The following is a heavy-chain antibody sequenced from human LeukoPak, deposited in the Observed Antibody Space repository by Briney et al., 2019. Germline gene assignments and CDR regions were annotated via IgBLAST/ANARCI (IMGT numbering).Heavy chain of an antibody. CDR2: INHSGST. J-gene: IGHJ4*02. CDR3: ARGRCSSTSCYSRADIVGATPFDY. V-gene: IGHV4-34*01. D-gene: IGHD2-2*02. Sequence: SETLSLTCAVYGGSFSGYYWSWIRQPPGKGLEWIGEINHSGSTNYNPSLKSRVTISVDTSKNQFSLKLSSVTAADTAVYYCARGRCSSTSCYSRADIVGATPFDYWGQGTLVTVSS. CDR1: GGSFSGYY.